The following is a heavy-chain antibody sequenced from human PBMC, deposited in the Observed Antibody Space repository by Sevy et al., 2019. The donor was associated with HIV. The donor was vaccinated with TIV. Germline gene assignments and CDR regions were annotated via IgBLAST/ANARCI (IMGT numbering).Heavy chain of an antibody. D-gene: IGHD3-16*02. CDR1: GFTFSSYA. CDR2: ISYDGSNK. Sequence: GGSLRLSCAASGFTFSSYAMHWVRQAPGKGLEWVAVISYDGSNKYYADSVKGRFTISRDNSKNTLYLQKNSLRAEDTAVYYCARAQAYVWGSYRSYYFDYWGQGTLVTVSS. CDR3: ARAQAYVWGSYRSYYFDY. V-gene: IGHV3-30-3*01. J-gene: IGHJ4*02.